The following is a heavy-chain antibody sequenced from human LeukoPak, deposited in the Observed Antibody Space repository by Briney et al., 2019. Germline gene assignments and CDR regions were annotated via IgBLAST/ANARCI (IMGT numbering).Heavy chain of an antibody. V-gene: IGHV3-48*04. CDR2: ISSSGSTI. CDR1: GFTFSNYN. D-gene: IGHD3-10*02. Sequence: GSLRLSCAASGFTFSNYNMNWVRQAPGKGLEWVSYISSSGSTIYYADSVKGRFTISRDNAKNSLYLQMNSLRAEDTAVYYCAELGITVIGGVWGKGTTVTISS. J-gene: IGHJ6*04. CDR3: AELGITVIGGV.